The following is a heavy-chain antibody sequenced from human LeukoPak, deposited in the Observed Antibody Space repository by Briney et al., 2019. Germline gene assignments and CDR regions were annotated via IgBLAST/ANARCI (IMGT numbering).Heavy chain of an antibody. D-gene: IGHD3-3*01. Sequence: SETLSLTCTVSGGSISSYYWSWIRQPPGKGLEWIGYIYYSGSTNYNPSLKSRVTISVDTSKNQFSLKLSSVTAADTAVYYCARGRITIFGVVIDFDYWGQGTLVTVSS. CDR2: IYYSGST. V-gene: IGHV4-59*08. J-gene: IGHJ4*02. CDR1: GGSISSYY. CDR3: ARGRITIFGVVIDFDY.